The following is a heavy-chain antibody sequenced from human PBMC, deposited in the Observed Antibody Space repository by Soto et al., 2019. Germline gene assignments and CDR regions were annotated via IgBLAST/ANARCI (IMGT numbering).Heavy chain of an antibody. V-gene: IGHV1-46*01. Sequence: QVQLVQSGAEVKKPGASVKVSCKASGYTFTSYYMHWVRQAPGQGLEWMGIINPSGGSTSYAQKFQGRFTMTRDTSTSTVYMELSSLRSEVTAVYYCARWAHMVGSSWYFDYWGQGTLVTVSS. J-gene: IGHJ4*02. D-gene: IGHD6-13*01. CDR1: GYTFTSYY. CDR3: ARWAHMVGSSWYFDY. CDR2: INPSGGST.